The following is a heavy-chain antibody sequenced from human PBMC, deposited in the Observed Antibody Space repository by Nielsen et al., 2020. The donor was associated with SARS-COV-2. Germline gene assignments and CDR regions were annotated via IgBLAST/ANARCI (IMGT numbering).Heavy chain of an antibody. CDR2: ISYSGVT. J-gene: IGHJ4*02. D-gene: IGHD2-21*01. CDR3: AGVPVYSSKAPDY. Sequence: SETLSLTCTVSGASMSSGDYHWSWVRQTPGKGLEWLAFISYSGVTYYNPSLKSRLTISQDTSRHQFYLKVPSVTAADTAIYYCAGVPVYSSKAPDYWGQGTLVTVSS. V-gene: IGHV4-30-4*01. CDR1: GASMSSGDYH.